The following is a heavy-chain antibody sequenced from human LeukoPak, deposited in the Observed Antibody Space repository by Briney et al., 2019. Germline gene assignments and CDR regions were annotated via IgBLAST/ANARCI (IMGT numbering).Heavy chain of an antibody. CDR1: GYMFISYN. Sequence: ASVKVSCKASGYMFISYNMQWVRQAPGQGLEWMGMVSGSGVHTKYAQKSRDRVTMTSDTSTSTVYMELSSLTSDDTAVYHCARDQNYATDYWGQGTLVTV. CDR2: VSGSGVHT. V-gene: IGHV1-46*03. CDR3: ARDQNYATDY. D-gene: IGHD2-2*01. J-gene: IGHJ4*02.